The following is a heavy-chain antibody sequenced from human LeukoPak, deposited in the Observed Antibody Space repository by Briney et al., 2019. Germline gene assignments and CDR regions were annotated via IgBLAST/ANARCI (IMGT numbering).Heavy chain of an antibody. Sequence: GGSLRLSCAASGFTFSRYAMQWIRQAPGKGLEWVAIISYDGSNKYYADSVKGRFTISRDNSKNTLYLQMNSLRAEDTALYYCARDEIWYDSSGCLEYWGQGTLDIASS. CDR1: GFTFSRYA. CDR3: ARDEIWYDSSGCLEY. J-gene: IGHJ4*02. CDR2: ISYDGSNK. V-gene: IGHV3-30-3*01. D-gene: IGHD3-22*01.